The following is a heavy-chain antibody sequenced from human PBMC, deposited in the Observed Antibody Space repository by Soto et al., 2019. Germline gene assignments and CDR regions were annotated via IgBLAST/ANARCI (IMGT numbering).Heavy chain of an antibody. CDR1: GGTFSSYA. J-gene: IGHJ3*02. CDR2: IIPIFGTA. CDR3: ARLSGPYAYCGGDCYAFDI. D-gene: IGHD2-21*02. Sequence: SVQVSCKASGGTFSSYAISWVRQAPGQGLEWMGGIIPIFGTANYAQKFQGRVTITADESTSTAYMELSSLRSEDTAVYYCARLSGPYAYCGGDCYAFDIWGQGTMVTVSS. V-gene: IGHV1-69*13.